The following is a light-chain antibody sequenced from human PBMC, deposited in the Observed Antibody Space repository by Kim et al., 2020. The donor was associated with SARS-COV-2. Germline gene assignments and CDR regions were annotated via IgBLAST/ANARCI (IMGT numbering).Light chain of an antibody. CDR2: GAS. CDR1: QDIRHD. Sequence: ASVGAKATITCRASQDIRHDLGWYQQNPGRAPKRLFYGASSLQSGVPSRFSGSGSGTEFPLTISSLQPEDFATYFCLQHNTYPITFGQGTRLEIK. V-gene: IGKV1-17*01. CDR3: LQHNTYPIT. J-gene: IGKJ5*01.